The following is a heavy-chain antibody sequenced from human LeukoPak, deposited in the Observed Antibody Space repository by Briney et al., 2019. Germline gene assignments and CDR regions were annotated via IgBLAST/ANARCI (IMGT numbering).Heavy chain of an antibody. CDR2: ISSSGSTI. V-gene: IGHV3-48*03. CDR1: GFTFSTYE. Sequence: PGGSLRLSCAASGFTFSTYEMNWVRQAPGKGLEWVSYISSSGSTIYYADSVKGRFTISRDNAKNSLYLQMNSLRVEDTAVYYCAKNSGSSFYGSESPDWGQGTLVTVSS. D-gene: IGHD3-10*01. J-gene: IGHJ4*02. CDR3: AKNSGSSFYGSESPD.